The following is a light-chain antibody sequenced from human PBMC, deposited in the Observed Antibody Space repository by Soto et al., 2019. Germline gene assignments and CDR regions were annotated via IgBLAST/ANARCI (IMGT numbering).Light chain of an antibody. CDR2: GAS. CDR3: LQYSNWPRT. CDR1: QSVSSN. Sequence: IVMKQSPATLSVSPGERATLSCRASQSVSSNLAWYQQKPGQAPRPVIYGASTRATGIPARFSGSGSGTEFTLTISSLQSEDLAVYYCLQYSNWPRTFGQGTKVDIK. J-gene: IGKJ1*01. V-gene: IGKV3-15*01.